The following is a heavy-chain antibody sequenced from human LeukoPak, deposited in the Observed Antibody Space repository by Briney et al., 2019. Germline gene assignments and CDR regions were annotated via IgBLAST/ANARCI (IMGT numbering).Heavy chain of an antibody. D-gene: IGHD1-26*01. CDR3: ARDLPTGTYRAYFDN. Sequence: PGGSLRLSCTASGLTFSSYWMHWVRQAPGKRPVWVSRINGDGTRTSYADSVKGRFTITRDNAENSLYLQMNSLRAEDTAVYYCARDLPTGTYRAYFDNWGQGTLVTVSS. CDR1: GLTFSSYW. V-gene: IGHV3-74*01. CDR2: INGDGTRT. J-gene: IGHJ4*02.